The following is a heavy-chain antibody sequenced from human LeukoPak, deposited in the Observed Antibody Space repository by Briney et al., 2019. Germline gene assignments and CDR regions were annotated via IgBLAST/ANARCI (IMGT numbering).Heavy chain of an antibody. D-gene: IGHD6-19*01. CDR3: ARETGIAVAGILQHYFDY. V-gene: IGHV3-30*01. CDR1: GLTFSSNA. Sequence: GRSLRLSCAASGLTFSSNAMHWVRQAPGKGLEWVAVISYDGSNKYYADSVKGRFTISRDNSKNTLYLQMNSLRGEDTAVYYCARETGIAVAGILQHYFDYWGQGTLVTVSS. CDR2: ISYDGSNK. J-gene: IGHJ4*02.